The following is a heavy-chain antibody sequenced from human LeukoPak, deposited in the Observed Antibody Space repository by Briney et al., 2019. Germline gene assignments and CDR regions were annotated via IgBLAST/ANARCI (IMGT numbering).Heavy chain of an antibody. J-gene: IGHJ4*02. CDR2: IYYSGST. D-gene: IGHD3-22*01. CDR3: ARGRDHYDSSGYYLDY. Sequence: SQSLSLTRTVSRGSTSRGDYYSSWIRHPPGKGLEWIGYIYYSGSTYYNPSLKSRVTIAVDTSKNQCSLKLSSVTAADTAVYYCARGRDHYDSSGYYLDYWGQGTLVTVSS. CDR1: RGSTSRGDYY. V-gene: IGHV4-30-4*08.